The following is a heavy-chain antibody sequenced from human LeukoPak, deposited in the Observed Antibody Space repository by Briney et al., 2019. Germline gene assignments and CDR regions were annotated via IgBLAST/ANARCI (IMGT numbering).Heavy chain of an antibody. D-gene: IGHD6-19*01. CDR3: ARDQYSGHWYYALDI. CDR2: ISSSISVI. V-gene: IGHV3-48*02. Sequence: GGSLRLSCAASGFTFSSYSMNWVRQDPGKGLEWVSYISSSISVIYYADSVKGRFTISRDNAKNSLYLQMNSLRDEDTAVYYCARDQYSGHWYYALDIWGQGTMVTVSS. J-gene: IGHJ3*02. CDR1: GFTFSSYS.